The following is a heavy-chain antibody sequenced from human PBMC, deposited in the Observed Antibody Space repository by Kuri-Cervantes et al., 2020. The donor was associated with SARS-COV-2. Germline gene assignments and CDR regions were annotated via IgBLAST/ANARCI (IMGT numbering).Heavy chain of an antibody. J-gene: IGHJ2*01. Sequence: GGSLRLSCKGSGYSFTSYWIGWVRQLPGKGLEWMGIIYPGDSDTRYSPSFQGQVTISADKSISTAYLQWSSLKASDTAMYYCARRSWYFDLWGRGTLVTVSS. CDR2: IYPGDSDT. CDR3: ARRSWYFDL. CDR1: GYSFTSYW. V-gene: IGHV5-51*01.